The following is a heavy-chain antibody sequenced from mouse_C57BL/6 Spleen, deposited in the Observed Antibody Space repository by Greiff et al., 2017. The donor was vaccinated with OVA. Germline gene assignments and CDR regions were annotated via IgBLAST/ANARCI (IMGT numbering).Heavy chain of an antibody. CDR1: GYTFTSYW. J-gene: IGHJ2*01. CDR2: IHPNSGST. D-gene: IGHD2-3*01. CDR3: ARGVYDGYHFDY. V-gene: IGHV1-64*01. Sequence: QVQLQQSGAELVKPGASVKLSCKASGYTFTSYWMHWVKQRPGQGLEWIGMIHPNSGSTNYNEKFKSKATLTVDKSSSTAYMQLSSLTSEDSAVYYCARGVYDGYHFDYWGQGTTLTVSS.